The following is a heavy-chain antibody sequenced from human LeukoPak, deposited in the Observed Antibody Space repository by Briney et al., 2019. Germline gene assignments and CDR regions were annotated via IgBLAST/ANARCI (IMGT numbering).Heavy chain of an antibody. CDR1: GYTFTGYY. J-gene: IGHJ6*03. CDR3: ARDHPRGVREVNYYYMDV. CDR2: INPNSGGT. D-gene: IGHD3-10*01. Sequence: ASVKVSCKASGYTFTGYYMHWVRQAPGQGLEWMGWINPNSGGTNYAQKFQGRVTMTRDTSISTAYMELSRLRSDDTAVYYCARDHPRGVREVNYYYMDVWGKGTTVTISS. V-gene: IGHV1-2*02.